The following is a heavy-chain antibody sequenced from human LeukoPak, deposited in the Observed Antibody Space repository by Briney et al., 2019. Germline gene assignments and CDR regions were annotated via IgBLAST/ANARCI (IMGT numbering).Heavy chain of an antibody. CDR2: IKQDGSEK. V-gene: IGHV3-7*01. Sequence: GSLRLSCAASGFTFRSYRMSWVRQAPGKGLEWVANIKQDGSEKYYVDSVKGRFTISRDHAKNSLYLQMNSLRAEDTAVYYCASPTSGIWSFDYWGQGTLVTVSS. CDR1: GFTFRSYR. D-gene: IGHD1-26*01. J-gene: IGHJ4*02. CDR3: ASPTSGIWSFDY.